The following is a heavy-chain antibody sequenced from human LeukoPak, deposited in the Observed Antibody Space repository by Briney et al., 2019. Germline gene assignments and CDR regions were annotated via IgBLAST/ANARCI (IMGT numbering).Heavy chain of an antibody. CDR3: ARDSVPPNYDILTGYRRLSGSAFDI. CDR1: GFTFSDYY. Sequence: GGSLRLSCAASGFTFSDYYMSWIRQAPGKGLEWVSYISSSGSTIYYADSVKGRFTISRDNAKNSLYLQMNSLRAEDTAVYYCARDSVPPNYDILTGYRRLSGSAFDIWGQGTMVTVSS. V-gene: IGHV3-11*01. J-gene: IGHJ3*02. CDR2: ISSSGSTI. D-gene: IGHD3-9*01.